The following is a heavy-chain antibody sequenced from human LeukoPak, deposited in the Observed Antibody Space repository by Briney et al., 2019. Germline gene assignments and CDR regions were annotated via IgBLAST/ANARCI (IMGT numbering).Heavy chain of an antibody. Sequence: PSETLSLTCTVSGGSISSSSYYWGWIRQPPGKGLEWIGSIYYSGSTYYNPSLKSRVTISVDTSKNQFSLKLSSVTAADTAVYFCARDMWGTFDYWGQGALVTVSS. CDR2: IYYSGST. V-gene: IGHV4-39*02. J-gene: IGHJ4*02. CDR3: ARDMWGTFDY. CDR1: GGSISSSSYY. D-gene: IGHD1-1*01.